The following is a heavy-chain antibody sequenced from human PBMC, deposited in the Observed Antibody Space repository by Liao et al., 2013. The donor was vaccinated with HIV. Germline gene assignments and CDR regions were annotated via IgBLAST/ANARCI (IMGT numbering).Heavy chain of an antibody. J-gene: IGHJ2*01. CDR1: GGSISGSTFY. CDR3: ARMNTVTTWYFDL. D-gene: IGHD4-17*01. Sequence: QLQLQESGPGLVKPSETLSLTCNVSGGSISGSTFYWGWIRQAPGKGLEWIGSIYYSGSTYYNPSLKSRVTISVDTSKNQFSLKLSSVTAADTAVYYCARMNTVTTWYFDLWGRGTLVTVSP. V-gene: IGHV4-39*07. CDR2: IYYSGST.